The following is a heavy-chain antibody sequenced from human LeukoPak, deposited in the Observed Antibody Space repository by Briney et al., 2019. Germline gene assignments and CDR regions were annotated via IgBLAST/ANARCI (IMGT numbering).Heavy chain of an antibody. V-gene: IGHV3-74*01. CDR1: GFTFSSYW. D-gene: IGHD2-15*01. CDR2: INSDGSST. CDR3: ARVRESYCSGGSCYSDAFDI. J-gene: IGHJ3*02. Sequence: GGTLRLSCAASGFTFSSYWMHWVRQAPGKGLVWVSRINSDGSSTSYADSVKGRFTISRDNAKNTLYLQMNSLRAEDTAVYYCARVRESYCSGGSCYSDAFDIWGQGTMVTVSS.